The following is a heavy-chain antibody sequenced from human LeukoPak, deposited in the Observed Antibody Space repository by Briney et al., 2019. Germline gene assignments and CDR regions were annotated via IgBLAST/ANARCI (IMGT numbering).Heavy chain of an antibody. V-gene: IGHV3-53*05. D-gene: IGHD3-10*01. Sequence: SGGSLRLSCAASGFTVSSNYMSWVRQAPGKGLEWVSVIYSGGSTDSVKGRFTISRDNSKNTLYLQMNSLRAEDTAVYYCAKGVRARYYGSGRSYYFDYWGQGTLVTVSS. CDR1: GFTVSSNY. CDR2: IYSGGS. CDR3: AKGVRARYYGSGRSYYFDY. J-gene: IGHJ4*02.